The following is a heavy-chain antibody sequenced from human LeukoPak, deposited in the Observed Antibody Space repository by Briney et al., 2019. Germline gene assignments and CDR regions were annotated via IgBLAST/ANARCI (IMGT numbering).Heavy chain of an antibody. CDR3: AREAGGYDSVGDY. Sequence: SETLSLTCTVSGGSISNYYWSWIRQPPGKGLEWIGYIYYSGSTYYNPSLKSRVTISVDTSKNQFSLKLSSVTAADTAVYYCAREAGGYDSVGDYWGQGTLVTVSS. CDR1: GGSISNYY. J-gene: IGHJ4*02. D-gene: IGHD5-12*01. V-gene: IGHV4-59*12. CDR2: IYYSGST.